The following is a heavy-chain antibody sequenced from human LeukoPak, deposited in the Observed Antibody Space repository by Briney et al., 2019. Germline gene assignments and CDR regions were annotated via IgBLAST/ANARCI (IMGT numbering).Heavy chain of an antibody. CDR3: ARGNGSYSS. Sequence: GGSLRLSCAASGFTFSSYWLSWVRQAPGKGLEWVANIKQDGSDKYYVDSVKGRFTISRDNAKNSLYLQMNSLRAEDTAAYYCARGNGSYSSWGQGILVTVSS. J-gene: IGHJ5*02. CDR2: IKQDGSDK. V-gene: IGHV3-7*01. CDR1: GFTFSSYW. D-gene: IGHD1-26*01.